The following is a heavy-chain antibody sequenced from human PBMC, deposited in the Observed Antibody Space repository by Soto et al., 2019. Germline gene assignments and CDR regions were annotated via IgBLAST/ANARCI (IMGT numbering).Heavy chain of an antibody. Sequence: QVQRVEAGGGVVQPGKSLRLSCAASGFTFNSYGMHWVRQAPGKGPEWVAVIWYDGSKKDYADSVKGRFTISRDTSNNTLYLQMHSLRAEDTAVYHCARDAWIRTGGSPWFDPWGQGTLVTVSS. D-gene: IGHD1-1*01. CDR3: ARDAWIRTGGSPWFDP. CDR2: IWYDGSKK. V-gene: IGHV3-33*01. CDR1: GFTFNSYG. J-gene: IGHJ5*02.